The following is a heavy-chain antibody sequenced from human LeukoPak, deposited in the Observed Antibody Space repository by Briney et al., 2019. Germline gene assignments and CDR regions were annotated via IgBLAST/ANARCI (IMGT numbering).Heavy chain of an antibody. Sequence: GGALRLSCAASRFTLGSYEMNWVRQARGKGLEWVSYISSGGSTIYYADSVKGRFTISRDNAKNSLYLQMNSLRGEDTAVYYCAREGYYDSIGYFDYWGQGTLVTVSS. CDR2: ISSGGSTI. J-gene: IGHJ4*02. V-gene: IGHV3-48*03. CDR3: AREGYYDSIGYFDY. CDR1: RFTLGSYE. D-gene: IGHD3-22*01.